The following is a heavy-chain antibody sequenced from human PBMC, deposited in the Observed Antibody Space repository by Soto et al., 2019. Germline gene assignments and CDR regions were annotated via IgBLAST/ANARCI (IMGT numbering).Heavy chain of an antibody. D-gene: IGHD3-3*01. CDR3: ARENYDFWSGYYSGPFYDYGMDV. CDR2: IYYSGST. CDR1: GGSISSGGYY. J-gene: IGHJ6*02. Sequence: QVQLQESGPGLVKPSQTLSLTCTVSGGSISSGGYYWSWIRQHPGKGLEWIGYIYYSGSTYYNPSLKRRVTISVDTSKNQFSLKLSSVTAADTAVYYCARENYDFWSGYYSGPFYDYGMDVWGQGTTVTVSS. V-gene: IGHV4-31*03.